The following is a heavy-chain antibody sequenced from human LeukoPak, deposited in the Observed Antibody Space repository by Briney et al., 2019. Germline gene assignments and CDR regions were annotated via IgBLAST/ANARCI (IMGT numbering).Heavy chain of an antibody. CDR1: GFTFSSYA. D-gene: IGHD1-26*01. J-gene: IGHJ4*02. Sequence: GGSLRLSCAASGFTFSSYAMSWVRQAPGKGLEWVSAISGSGGSTYYADSVKGRSTISRDNSKNTLYLQMNSLRAEDTAVYYCAKDKVVWELPDYWGQGTLVTVSS. V-gene: IGHV3-23*01. CDR2: ISGSGGST. CDR3: AKDKVVWELPDY.